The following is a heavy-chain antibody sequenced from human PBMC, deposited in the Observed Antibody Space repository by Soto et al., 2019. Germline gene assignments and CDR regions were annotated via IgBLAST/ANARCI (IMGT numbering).Heavy chain of an antibody. CDR3: ARDKVWGGFDI. V-gene: IGHV1-18*01. D-gene: IGHD3-16*01. CDR2: ISGYNGNT. CDR1: GYSFSNYN. J-gene: IGHJ3*02. Sequence: QVQLVQSGPELKKPGASVKVSCKSSGYSFSNYNFCWVRQAPGQGLEWLGWISGYNGNTNYAQKLQGRVTLTTDSFTSTAYMELRSLRSDDTAIYYCARDKVWGGFDICGQGTMVTVSS.